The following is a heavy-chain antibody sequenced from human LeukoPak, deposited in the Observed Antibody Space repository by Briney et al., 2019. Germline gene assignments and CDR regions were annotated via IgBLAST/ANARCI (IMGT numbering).Heavy chain of an antibody. J-gene: IGHJ4*02. CDR1: GGSFSGYY. CDR2: INHSGST. Sequence: SETLSLTCAVYGGSFSGYYWSWIRQPPGKGLEWIGEINHSGSTNYNPPLKSRVTISVDTSKNQFSLKLSSVTAADTAVYYCARDALKRRTGFDYWGQGTLVTVSS. D-gene: IGHD3-3*02. CDR3: ARDALKRRTGFDY. V-gene: IGHV4-34*01.